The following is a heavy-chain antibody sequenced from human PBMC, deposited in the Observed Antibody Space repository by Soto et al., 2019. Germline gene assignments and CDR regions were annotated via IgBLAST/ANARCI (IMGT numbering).Heavy chain of an antibody. Sequence: ASVKVSCKASGYTVTGYYMHWVRQAPGQGLEWMGWINPNSGGTNYAQKFQGRVTMTRDTSISTAYMELSRLRSDDKAEYYCARVGEYQLLFAYYGMDVWGQGNTVTVSS. D-gene: IGHD2-2*01. CDR2: INPNSGGT. V-gene: IGHV1-2*02. CDR1: GYTVTGYY. CDR3: ARVGEYQLLFAYYGMDV. J-gene: IGHJ6*02.